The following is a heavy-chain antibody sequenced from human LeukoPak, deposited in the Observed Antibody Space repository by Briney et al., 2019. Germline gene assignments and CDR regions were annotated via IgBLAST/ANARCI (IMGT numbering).Heavy chain of an antibody. J-gene: IGHJ5*02. Sequence: ASVKVSCKASGYTFTGYYMHWVRQAPGQGLEWMGWINPNSGGTNYAQKFQGRVTMTRDTSISTAYMELSRLRSDDTAVYYCARDRDCSGGSCYWFDPWGQGTLVTVSS. CDR1: GYTFTGYY. CDR2: INPNSGGT. D-gene: IGHD2-15*01. V-gene: IGHV1-2*02. CDR3: ARDRDCSGGSCYWFDP.